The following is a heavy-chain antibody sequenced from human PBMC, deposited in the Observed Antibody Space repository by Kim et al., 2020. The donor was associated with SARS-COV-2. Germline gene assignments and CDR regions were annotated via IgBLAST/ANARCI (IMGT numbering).Heavy chain of an antibody. CDR3: ARVPLRSIWINYGMDV. J-gene: IGHJ6*02. D-gene: IGHD4-17*01. CDR1: GFTFSSYA. V-gene: IGHV3-30*04. Sequence: GGSLRLSCAASGFTFSSYAMHWVRQAPGKGLEWVAVISYDGSNKYYVDSVKGRFTISRDNSKNTLYLQMNSLRAEDTAVYYCARVPLRSIWINYGMDVWGQGTTVTVSS. CDR2: ISYDGSNK.